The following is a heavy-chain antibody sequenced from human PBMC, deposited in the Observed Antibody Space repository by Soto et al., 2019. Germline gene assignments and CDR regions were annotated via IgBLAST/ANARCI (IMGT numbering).Heavy chain of an antibody. D-gene: IGHD2-21*02. CDR3: TRPDYRGDSGDF. V-gene: IGHV3-73*01. CDR2: VRTKINDYAT. CDR1: GHTFSVSV. Sequence: EVQLVESGGGLVRPGGSLTLSCSVSGHTFSVSVIHWVRQPPGKGLEWVGRVRTKINDYATSYSESVKGRFTISRDDSKNTAWLQMNSLTTEDTAVYYCTRPDYRGDSGDFWGRGTLVTVSS. J-gene: IGHJ4*02.